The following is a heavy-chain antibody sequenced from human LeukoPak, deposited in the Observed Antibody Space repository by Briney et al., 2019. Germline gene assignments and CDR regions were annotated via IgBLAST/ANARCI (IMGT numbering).Heavy chain of an antibody. CDR3: AKDRNGWPTNFYS. D-gene: IGHD6-19*01. Sequence: PGGSLRLSCAASGFTFSTYAVSWVRQAPGKGLEWVSAISSSGGTTYYADSVKGRFSISRDNSKNTLYLQMNSLRAEDTAVYYCAKDRNGWPTNFYSWGQGTLVTVSA. CDR1: GFTFSTYA. CDR2: ISSSGGTT. J-gene: IGHJ4*02. V-gene: IGHV3-23*01.